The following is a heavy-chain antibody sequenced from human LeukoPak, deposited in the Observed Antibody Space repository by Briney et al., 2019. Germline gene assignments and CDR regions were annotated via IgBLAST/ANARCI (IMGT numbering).Heavy chain of an antibody. CDR3: VRLHKTRGEATGWYYFDT. CDR1: GGSISRGGYS. D-gene: IGHD6-19*01. Sequence: SETLSLTCGVSGGSISRGGYSWSWIRQSQRKGLEWIGDIYHTGIAHYNPSLKSRLTISMDKSTNKFSLNLTSVSAADTAVYYCVRLHKTRGEATGWYYFDTWGPGTQVTVSS. CDR2: IYHTGIA. J-gene: IGHJ4*02. V-gene: IGHV4-30-2*06.